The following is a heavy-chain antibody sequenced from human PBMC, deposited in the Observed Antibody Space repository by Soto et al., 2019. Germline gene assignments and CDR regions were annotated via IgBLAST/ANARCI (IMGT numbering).Heavy chain of an antibody. CDR3: ARVTGTTGGFDY. V-gene: IGHV1-18*01. D-gene: IGHD1-7*01. J-gene: IGHJ4*02. CDR2: ISAYNGNT. CDR1: GYTFTSYG. Sequence: GASVKVSCKASGYTFTSYGISWVRQAPGQGLEWMGWISAYNGNTNYAQKLQGRVTMTRNTSISTAYMELSSLRSEDTAVYYCARVTGTTGGFDYWGQGTLVTVSS.